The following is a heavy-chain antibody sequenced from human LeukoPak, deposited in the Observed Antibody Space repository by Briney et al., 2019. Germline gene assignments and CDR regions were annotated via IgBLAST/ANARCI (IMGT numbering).Heavy chain of an antibody. Sequence: GGSLRLSCAASGFTFSSYAMSWVRQAPGKGLERVSAISGSGGSTYYADSVKGRFTISRDNAKNSLYLQMNSLRAEDTAVYYCARGPNYDFWSGYLSSIWFDPWGQGTLVTVSS. D-gene: IGHD3-3*01. CDR2: ISGSGGST. V-gene: IGHV3-23*01. CDR1: GFTFSSYA. J-gene: IGHJ5*02. CDR3: ARGPNYDFWSGYLSSIWFDP.